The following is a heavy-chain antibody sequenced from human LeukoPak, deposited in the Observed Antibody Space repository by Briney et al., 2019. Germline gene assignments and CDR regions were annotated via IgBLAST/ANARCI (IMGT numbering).Heavy chain of an antibody. CDR2: IYSGGST. CDR1: GFTVSSNY. CDR3: ATTHGGNSMFGY. D-gene: IGHD4-23*01. Sequence: TGGSLRLSRAASGFTVSSNYMSWVRQAPGKGLEWVSVIYSGGSTYYADSVKGRFTISRDNSKNTLYLQMNSLRAEDTAVYYCATTHGGNSMFGYWGQGTLVTVSS. V-gene: IGHV3-53*01. J-gene: IGHJ4*02.